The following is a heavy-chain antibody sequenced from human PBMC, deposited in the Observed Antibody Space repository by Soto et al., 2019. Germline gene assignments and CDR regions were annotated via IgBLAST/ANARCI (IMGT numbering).Heavy chain of an antibody. J-gene: IGHJ6*02. CDR2: INPNSGGT. Sequence: ASVKVSCKASGYTFTGYYMHWVRQAPGRGLEWMGWINPNSGGTNYAQKFQGWVTMTRDTSISTAYMELSRLRSDDTAVYYCARLTTYYYDSSGYHYYYGMDVWGQGTTVTVSS. V-gene: IGHV1-2*04. CDR3: ARLTTYYYDSSGYHYYYGMDV. CDR1: GYTFTGYY. D-gene: IGHD3-22*01.